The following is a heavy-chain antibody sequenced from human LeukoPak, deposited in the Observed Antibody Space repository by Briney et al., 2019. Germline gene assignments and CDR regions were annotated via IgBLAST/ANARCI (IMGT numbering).Heavy chain of an antibody. V-gene: IGHV3-21*01. CDR3: SREHALGDF. CDR2: ITSSSSYK. Sequence: GGSLRLSCAASGFTFSSYSMNWVRQAPGKGPEWVSSITSSSSYKYYADSVKGRFTISRDNAKNSLYLQMNSLRAEDTAVYYCSREHALGDFWGQGSLVTVSS. J-gene: IGHJ4*02. D-gene: IGHD2-2*01. CDR1: GFTFSSYS.